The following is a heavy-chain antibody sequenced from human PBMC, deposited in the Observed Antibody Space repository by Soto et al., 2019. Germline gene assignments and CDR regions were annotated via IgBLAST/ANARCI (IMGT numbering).Heavy chain of an antibody. V-gene: IGHV1-18*04. CDR1: GYTFTRCG. CDR3: ARDRMVVVPAAIGSWFGP. Sequence: SVKAYCKASGYTFTRCGIILVRQAPGQGLEWMGWISAYNGNTNYAQKLQGRVTMTTDTSTSTAYMELRSLRSDDTAVYYCARDRMVVVPAAIGSWFGPWGQGTLGSVSS. CDR2: ISAYNGNT. J-gene: IGHJ5*02. D-gene: IGHD2-2*02.